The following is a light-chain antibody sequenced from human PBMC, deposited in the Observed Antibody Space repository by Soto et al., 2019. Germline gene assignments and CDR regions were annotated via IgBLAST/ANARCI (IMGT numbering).Light chain of an antibody. CDR3: QQFGSSPWT. CDR2: GAS. J-gene: IGKJ1*01. V-gene: IGKV3-20*01. Sequence: EIMLTQSPGTLSLSPGERATXXXXXSQSISNTYLVWYQQKPGQAPRLLIYGASSRASGIPDRFSGSGSGTDFTLTINRLEPEDFALYYCQQFGSSPWTFGQGTKVDIK. CDR1: QSISNTY.